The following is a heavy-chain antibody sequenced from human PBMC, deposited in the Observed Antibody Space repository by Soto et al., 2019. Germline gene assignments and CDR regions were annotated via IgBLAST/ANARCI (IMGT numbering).Heavy chain of an antibody. CDR2: INPNSGGT. V-gene: IGHV1-2*04. D-gene: IGHD2-2*01. CDR3: ARDHCSSTSCRNYYYYYMDV. J-gene: IGHJ6*03. CDR1: GYTFTGYY. Sequence: GASVKVSCKASGYTFTGYYMHWVRQAPGQGLEWMGWINPNSGGTNYAQKFQGWVTMTRDTSISTAYMELSRLRSDDTAVYYCARDHCSSTSCRNYYYYYMDVWGKGTTVTVSS.